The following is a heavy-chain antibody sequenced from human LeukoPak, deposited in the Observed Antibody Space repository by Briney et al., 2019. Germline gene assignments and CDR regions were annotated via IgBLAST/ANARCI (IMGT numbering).Heavy chain of an antibody. CDR2: IYPGDSDT. D-gene: IGHD6-13*01. CDR3: ARQSSWYDDWFDP. Sequence: GESLKISCKGSGYSFTSYWIGWVRQLPGKGLEWMGIIYPGDSDTRYSPSFQGQVTISADKSISTAYLQWSSLKASDTAMYYCARQSSWYDDWFDPWGQGTLVTVSS. J-gene: IGHJ5*02. CDR1: GYSFTSYW. V-gene: IGHV5-51*01.